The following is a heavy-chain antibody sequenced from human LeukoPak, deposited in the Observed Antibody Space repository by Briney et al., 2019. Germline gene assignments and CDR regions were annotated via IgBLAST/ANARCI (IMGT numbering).Heavy chain of an antibody. CDR2: ISYDGLVK. D-gene: IGHD1-14*01. CDR3: ARDPYRGAPDYFDY. Sequence: PGGSLRLSCAASGFTFSSYSMNWVRQAPGKGLEWVAVISYDGLVKYYTDSVKGRFTISRDSSKNTLYLEMIGLRAEDTAMYYCARDPYRGAPDYFDYWGQGTLVTVSS. V-gene: IGHV3-30*03. CDR1: GFTFSSYS. J-gene: IGHJ4*02.